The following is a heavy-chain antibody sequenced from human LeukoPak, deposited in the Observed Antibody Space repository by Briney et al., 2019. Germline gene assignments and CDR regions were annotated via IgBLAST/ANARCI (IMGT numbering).Heavy chain of an antibody. D-gene: IGHD3-16*01. V-gene: IGHV3-30*18. Sequence: PGRSLRLSCAASGFAFSSYGMHWVRQAPGKGLEWVAVISDDGSKEYYADSVQGRFTISRDNSKNTLYLQMDSLRPEDTALYSCAKNHRLEAFGETDSWGQGTLVIVSS. CDR1: GFAFSSYG. CDR2: ISDDGSKE. J-gene: IGHJ4*02. CDR3: AKNHRLEAFGETDS.